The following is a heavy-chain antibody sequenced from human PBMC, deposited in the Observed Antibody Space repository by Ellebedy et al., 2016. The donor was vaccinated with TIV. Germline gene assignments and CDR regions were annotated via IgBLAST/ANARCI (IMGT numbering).Heavy chain of an antibody. J-gene: IGHJ4*02. CDR2: IHNSGAP. CDR3: ARLPPGSSGYDVGFDY. V-gene: IGHV4-59*08. Sequence: SETLSLXCTVSGGSITNYYWSWIRLPPGKGLEWIGYIHNSGAPHYSPSFKNRLSISVDTSQNRFSLQLTSVTAADTAVYYCARLPPGSSGYDVGFDYWGQGALVNVSS. CDR1: GGSITNYY. D-gene: IGHD5-12*01.